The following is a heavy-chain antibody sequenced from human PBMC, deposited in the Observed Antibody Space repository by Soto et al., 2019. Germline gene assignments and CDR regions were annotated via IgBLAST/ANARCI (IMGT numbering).Heavy chain of an antibody. CDR2: IKSKTDGGTT. CDR1: GFTFSNAW. V-gene: IGHV3-15*07. CDR3: TTDSSGYYVDEGGGFGDYYYHYGMDF. D-gene: IGHD3-22*01. J-gene: IGHJ6*02. Sequence: GGSLRLSCSASGFTFSNAWMNWVRQAPGKGLEWVGRIKSKTDGGTTDYAAPVKGRFTISRDDSKNTLYLQMNSLKTEDTAVYYCTTDSSGYYVDEGGGFGDYYYHYGMDFWDQGSTVTVSS.